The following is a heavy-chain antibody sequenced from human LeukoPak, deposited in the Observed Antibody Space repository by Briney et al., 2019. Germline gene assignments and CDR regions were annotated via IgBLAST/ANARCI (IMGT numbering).Heavy chain of an antibody. CDR2: IYNSGTT. CDR3: ARVPDSSSWYAIYFDY. Sequence: SETLSLTCSVSGGSISGYYWSWIRQPPGKGLEWIAYIYNSGTTNYNPSLKSRVTISVDTSKNQFSLKLSSVTAADTAVYYCARVPDSSSWYAIYFDYWGQGTLVTVSS. J-gene: IGHJ4*02. D-gene: IGHD6-13*01. V-gene: IGHV4-59*12. CDR1: GGSISGYY.